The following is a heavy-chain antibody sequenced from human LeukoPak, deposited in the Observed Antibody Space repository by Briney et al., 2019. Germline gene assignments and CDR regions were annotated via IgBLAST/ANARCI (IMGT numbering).Heavy chain of an antibody. CDR1: VYTFIGYF. CDR3: ARVRGGYCTGDRCYGDFFFDN. D-gene: IGHD2-15*01. CDR2: IDPNSGET. V-gene: IGHV1-2*02. J-gene: IGHJ4*02. Sequence: GASVKVSCKTSVYTFIGYFIHWVRQAPGQGLEWMGWIDPNSGETQIAKKFQGRVTLTRDTTTTTVYMESNSLKSDDTAVYFCARVRGGYCTGDRCYGDFFFDNWGQGTLVTVTS.